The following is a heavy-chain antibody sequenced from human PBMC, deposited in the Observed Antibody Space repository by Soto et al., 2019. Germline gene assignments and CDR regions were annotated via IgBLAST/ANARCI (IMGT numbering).Heavy chain of an antibody. Sequence: GGSLRLSCAASGFTFINAWMIWVRQAPGKGLEWVGRIKSKTDGGTTDYAAPVKGRFTISRDDSKNTLYLQMNSLKTEDTAVYYCTTAKMGIAAAGVYNWFDPWGQGTLVTVSS. CDR1: GFTFINAW. V-gene: IGHV3-15*01. CDR2: IKSKTDGGTT. J-gene: IGHJ5*02. D-gene: IGHD6-13*01. CDR3: TTAKMGIAAAGVYNWFDP.